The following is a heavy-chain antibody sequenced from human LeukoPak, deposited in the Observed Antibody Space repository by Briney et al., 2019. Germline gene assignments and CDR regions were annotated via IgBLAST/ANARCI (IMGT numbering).Heavy chain of an antibody. CDR2: ISGSGGST. D-gene: IGHD3-16*02. CDR3: AKLWVMITFGGVIDIEAPGSSGDY. CDR1: GFTFSSYA. V-gene: IGHV3-23*01. Sequence: GGSLRLSCAASGFTFSSYAMSWVRQAPGKGLEWVSAISGSGGSTYYADSVKGRFTISRDNSKNALYLQMNSLRAEDTAVYYCAKLWVMITFGGVIDIEAPGSSGDYWGQGTLVTVSS. J-gene: IGHJ4*02.